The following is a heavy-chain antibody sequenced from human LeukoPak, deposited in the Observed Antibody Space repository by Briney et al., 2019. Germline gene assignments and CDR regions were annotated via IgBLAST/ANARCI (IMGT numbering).Heavy chain of an antibody. Sequence: GGPLRLSCAASGFTFSGHWMDWVRQAPGKGLVWVARINPDGSGRHYADFVEGRFTISRDNAKNAVFLQMNSMRVEDTAVYYCARDAQALFFSWGQGTLVTVSS. J-gene: IGHJ5*02. CDR2: INPDGSGR. D-gene: IGHD3-16*01. V-gene: IGHV3-74*01. CDR1: GFTFSGHW. CDR3: ARDAQALFFS.